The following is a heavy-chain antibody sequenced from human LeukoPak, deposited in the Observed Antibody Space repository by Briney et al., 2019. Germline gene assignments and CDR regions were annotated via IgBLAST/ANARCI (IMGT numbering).Heavy chain of an antibody. CDR2: IYYNGST. CDR3: ARDKMSSTSCLDV. J-gene: IGHJ6*04. V-gene: IGHV4-59*12. D-gene: IGHD2-2*01. CDR1: GGSITSYY. Sequence: SETLSLTCTVSGGSITSYYWSWIRQPPGKGLEWIGYIYYNGSTNYNPSLKSRVTISVDTSKNQFFLKLSSVTAADTAVYYCARDKMSSTSCLDVWGKGTTVTVSS.